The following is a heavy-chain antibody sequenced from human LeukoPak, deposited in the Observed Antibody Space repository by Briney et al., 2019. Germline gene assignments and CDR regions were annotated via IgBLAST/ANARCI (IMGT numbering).Heavy chain of an antibody. CDR1: GFTFSSYW. J-gene: IGHJ4*02. CDR3: AKAPVTSCRGAYCYPFDS. CDR2: IKHDGSDK. D-gene: IGHD2-21*01. V-gene: IGHV3-7*03. Sequence: PGGSLRLSCAVSGFTFSSYWMSWVRQTPGKGLEWVANIKHDGSDKYYLDSVKGRFTLSRDNAKNSLYLQMNSLRAEDAAVYYCAKAPVTSCRGAYCYPFDSWGQGTVVTVSS.